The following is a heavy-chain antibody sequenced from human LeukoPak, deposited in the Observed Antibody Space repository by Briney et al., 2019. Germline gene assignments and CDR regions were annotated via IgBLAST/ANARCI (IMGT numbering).Heavy chain of an antibody. J-gene: IGHJ4*02. CDR1: GYSISSGYY. CDR2: IYHSGST. V-gene: IGHV4-38-2*01. CDR3: ARVSMENYFDY. D-gene: IGHD2-8*01. Sequence: SETLSLTCAVSGYSISSGYYWGWIRQPPGKGLAWIGSIYHSGSTYYTPSLNSRVTISVDTSKNQFSLKLSSVTAPDTAGYYCARVSMENYFDYWGQGTLVTVSS.